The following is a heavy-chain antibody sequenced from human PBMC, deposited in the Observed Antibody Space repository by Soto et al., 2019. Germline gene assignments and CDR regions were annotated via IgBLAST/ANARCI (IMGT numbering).Heavy chain of an antibody. V-gene: IGHV4-59*08. CDR1: GDSISPYS. D-gene: IGHD1-26*01. CDR2: IYYDGNT. Sequence: SETLSLTCTVSGDSISPYSWGWIRQPPGKTLECIGTIYYDGNTYYNPSLKSRVTISVDTSKNQFSLKLSSVTAADTAVYYCARRGLVGATSYYYYGMDVWGQGTTVTVSS. J-gene: IGHJ6*02. CDR3: ARRGLVGATSYYYYGMDV.